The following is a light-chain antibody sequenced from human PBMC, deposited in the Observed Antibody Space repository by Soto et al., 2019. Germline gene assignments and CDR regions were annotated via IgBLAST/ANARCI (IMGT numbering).Light chain of an antibody. J-gene: IGLJ2*01. CDR2: EVS. Sequence: QSVLTQPASVSGSPGQSITISCTGTSSDVGGYNYVSWYQQHPDKAPKLMIYEVSNRPSGVSNRFSGSKSGNTASLTISGLQAEDEADYYCSSYTSSSTEVFGGGTKVTVL. V-gene: IGLV2-14*01. CDR3: SSYTSSSTEV. CDR1: SSDVGGYNY.